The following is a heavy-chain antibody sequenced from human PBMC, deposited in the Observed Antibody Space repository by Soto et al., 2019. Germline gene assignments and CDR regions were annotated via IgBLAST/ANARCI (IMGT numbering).Heavy chain of an antibody. D-gene: IGHD4-4*01. CDR3: ATGRKLTKYFDY. J-gene: IGHJ4*02. CDR1: GGSISSYY. V-gene: IGHV4-59*12. CDR2: IYYSGST. Sequence: SESLSLTCTVSGGSISSYYWSWIRQPPGKGLEWIGYIYYSGSTNYNPSLKSRVTISVDTSKNQFSLKLSSVTAADTAVYYCATGRKLTKYFDYWGQGTLVTVSS.